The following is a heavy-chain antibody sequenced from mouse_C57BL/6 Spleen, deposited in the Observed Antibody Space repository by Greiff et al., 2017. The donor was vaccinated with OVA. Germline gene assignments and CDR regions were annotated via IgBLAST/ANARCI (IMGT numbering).Heavy chain of an antibody. CDR3: AGSYGGY. D-gene: IGHD1-1*02. CDR2: IWSGGST. V-gene: IGHV2-2*01. J-gene: IGHJ2*01. Sequence: QVQLQQSGPGLVQPSQSLSITCTVSGFSLTSYGVPWVRQSPGKGLEWLGVIWSGGSTDYNAAFISRLAIRKVNSTSHVFFKMNSLEADDTAIYYCAGSYGGYWGQGTTLTVSS. CDR1: GFSLTSYG.